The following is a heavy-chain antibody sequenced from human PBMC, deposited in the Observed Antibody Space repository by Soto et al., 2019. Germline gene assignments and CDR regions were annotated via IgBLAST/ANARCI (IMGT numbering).Heavy chain of an antibody. CDR2: ISGSGGST. CDR3: AKEVVEIAAAGNPNLDYYYYYYMDV. V-gene: IGHV3-23*01. CDR1: GFTFSSYA. D-gene: IGHD6-13*01. J-gene: IGHJ6*03. Sequence: GGSLRLSCAASGFTFSSYAMSWVRQAPGKGLEWVSAISGSGGSTYYADSVKGRFTISRDNSKNTLYLQMNSLRAEDTAVYYCAKEVVEIAAAGNPNLDYYYYYYMDVWGKGTTVTVSS.